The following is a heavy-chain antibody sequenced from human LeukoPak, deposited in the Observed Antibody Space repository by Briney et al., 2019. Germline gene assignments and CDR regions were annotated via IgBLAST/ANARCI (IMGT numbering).Heavy chain of an antibody. D-gene: IGHD4-17*01. J-gene: IGHJ3*01. CDR3: ARRSGGTTTVNDGFEV. Sequence: ASVKVSCKASGYIFTDYYIQWVRQAPGQGLEWLGWINPNNGGIKYAQKFQGRVTVTRDTSISTAYMELNDLRSDDTAVYYCARRSGGTTTVNDGFEVWGQGTMVTVSS. CDR1: GYIFTDYY. CDR2: INPNNGGI. V-gene: IGHV1-2*02.